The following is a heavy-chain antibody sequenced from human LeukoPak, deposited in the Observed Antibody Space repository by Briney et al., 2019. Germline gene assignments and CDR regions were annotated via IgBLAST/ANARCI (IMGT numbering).Heavy chain of an antibody. Sequence: ASVKVSCEASGYTFTSYYMHWVRQAPGQGLEWVGIINPSGGSTSYAQKFQGRVTMTRDTSTSTVYMELSSLRSEDTAVYYCARYYGVNFDYWGQGTLVTVSS. CDR1: GYTFTSYY. CDR3: ARYYGVNFDY. J-gene: IGHJ4*02. D-gene: IGHD4-17*01. CDR2: INPSGGST. V-gene: IGHV1-46*01.